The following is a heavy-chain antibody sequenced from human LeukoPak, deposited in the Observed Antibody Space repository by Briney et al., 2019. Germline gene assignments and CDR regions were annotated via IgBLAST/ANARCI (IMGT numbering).Heavy chain of an antibody. CDR3: ARQRIAAVARGGFDY. D-gene: IGHD6-13*01. V-gene: IGHV4-34*01. CDR2: VHYSGST. CDR1: GGSFSGYY. J-gene: IGHJ4*02. Sequence: SETLSLTCAVYGGSFSGYYWSWIRQPPGKGPEWIGSVHYSGSTYNHPSLKSRVNITVDTSKNQFSLKLSCMSAADTAVYYCARQRIAAVARGGFDYWGQGTLVTVSS.